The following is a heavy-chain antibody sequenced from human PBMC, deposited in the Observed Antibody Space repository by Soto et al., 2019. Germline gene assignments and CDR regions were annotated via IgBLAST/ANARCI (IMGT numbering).Heavy chain of an antibody. CDR1: GGFIRINNYY. V-gene: IGHV4-39*01. D-gene: IGHD2-8*01. Sequence: QLQLQESGPGLVKPSETLSLTCTVSGGFIRINNYYWGWIRQPPGKGPEWIGSIYYTGSTYYISSLQSRLTISLYTSTNQYSMRLSSVTAADTYVYSCARHGVNGNHDCWGQGTLITVSS. CDR2: IYYTGST. J-gene: IGHJ4*02. CDR3: ARHGVNGNHDC.